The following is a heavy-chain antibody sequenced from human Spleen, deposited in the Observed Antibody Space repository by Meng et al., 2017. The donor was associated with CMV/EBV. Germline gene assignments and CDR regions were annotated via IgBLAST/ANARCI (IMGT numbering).Heavy chain of an antibody. Sequence: QLPEPGPGLVKPSGTLSLTCAVPGGSISISTWWSWVRQPPGKGLEWIGEIYHSGGTNYNPSLRGRVTISLDKSKNQFSPTLRSVTAADTAVYYCARDPYATGWAGWGQGTLVTVSS. CDR2: IYHSGGT. J-gene: IGHJ4*02. CDR1: GGSISISTW. CDR3: ARDPYATGWAG. V-gene: IGHV4-4*02. D-gene: IGHD6-19*01.